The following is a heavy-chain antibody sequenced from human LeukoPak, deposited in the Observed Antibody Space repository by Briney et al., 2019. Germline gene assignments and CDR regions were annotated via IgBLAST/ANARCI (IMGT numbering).Heavy chain of an antibody. CDR1: AFTFSTYW. Sequence: GGSLRLSCAASAFTFSTYWMHWVRQVPGKGLEWVSRINGDESSTNYADSVKGRFTISRDNAKDTLYLHLNSLTAEDTAVYYCAKPRGGYYFDYWGQGTLVTVSS. CDR3: AKPRGGYYFDY. CDR2: INGDESST. J-gene: IGHJ4*02. V-gene: IGHV3-74*01. D-gene: IGHD3-3*01.